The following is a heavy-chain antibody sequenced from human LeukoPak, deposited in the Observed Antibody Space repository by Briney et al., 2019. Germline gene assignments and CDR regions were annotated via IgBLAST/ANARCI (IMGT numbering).Heavy chain of an antibody. Sequence: PSETLSLTCTVSGGSINSYYWSWIRQPAGKGLEWIGYIYHSGSTYYNPSFKSRVTISVDRSKNQFSLKLSSVTAADTAVYYCARESPSSRDAFDIWGQGTMVTVSS. CDR3: ARESPSSRDAFDI. D-gene: IGHD6-13*01. CDR1: GGSINSYY. CDR2: IYHSGST. J-gene: IGHJ3*02. V-gene: IGHV4-59*12.